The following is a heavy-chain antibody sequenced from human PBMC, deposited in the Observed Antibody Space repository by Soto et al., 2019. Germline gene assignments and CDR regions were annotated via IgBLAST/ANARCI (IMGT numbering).Heavy chain of an antibody. Sequence: SETLSLTCTVSGGSISSYYWSWIRQPPGKGLEWIGYIYYSGSTNYNPSLKSRVTISVDTSKNQFSLKLSSVTAAETAVYYCAREVVTTVTTGWFDPWGQGTLVTGSS. D-gene: IGHD4-17*01. CDR1: GGSISSYY. J-gene: IGHJ5*02. CDR3: AREVVTTVTTGWFDP. CDR2: IYYSGST. V-gene: IGHV4-59*01.